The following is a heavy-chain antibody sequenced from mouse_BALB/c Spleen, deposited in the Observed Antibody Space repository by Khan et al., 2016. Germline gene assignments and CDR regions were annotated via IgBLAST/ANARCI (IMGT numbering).Heavy chain of an antibody. J-gene: IGHJ3*01. CDR3: ARGRRVRRAAY. CDR2: ISSSGST. Sequence: EVKLLESGPGLVKPSQSLSLTCTVTGYSITSDYAWNWIRQFPGKKLEWLGYISSSGSTSYNPSLKSRIFITRHTSKKQVFLQLNSVTTEDTATYYCARGRRVRRAAYWGQGTLVTVSA. D-gene: IGHD2-14*01. V-gene: IGHV3-2*02. CDR1: GYSITSDYA.